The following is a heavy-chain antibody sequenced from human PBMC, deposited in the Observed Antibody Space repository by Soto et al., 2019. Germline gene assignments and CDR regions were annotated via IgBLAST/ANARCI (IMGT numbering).Heavy chain of an antibody. CDR2: IYHSGGT. V-gene: IGHV4-30-2*01. CDR1: GDSISNGGYS. CDR3: ARDSRSCYYLEF. Sequence: QLQLQESGSGLVKPSQTLSLTCAVSGDSISNGGYSWNWIRQPPGKGLEWIGYIYHSGGTDYNPSLKSRVTITVDSSNNQCSLKLSSVTAAGTAVSYCARDSRSCYYLEFWGQGTVVTVSS. J-gene: IGHJ4*02. D-gene: IGHD3-22*01.